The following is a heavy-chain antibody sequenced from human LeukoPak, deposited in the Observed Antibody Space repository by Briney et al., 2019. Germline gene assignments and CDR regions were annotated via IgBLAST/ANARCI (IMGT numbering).Heavy chain of an antibody. D-gene: IGHD3-3*01. CDR1: GFTFSNYA. CDR2: IRYDGSNK. CDR3: AKDGTEFWSGYLYRDYFGY. J-gene: IGHJ4*02. V-gene: IGHV3-30*02. Sequence: PGGSLRLSCAASGFTFSNYAMSWVRQAPGKGLEWVAFIRYDGSNKYYADSVKGRFTISRDNSKNTLYLQMNSLRAEDTAVYYCAKDGTEFWSGYLYRDYFGYWGQGTLVTVSS.